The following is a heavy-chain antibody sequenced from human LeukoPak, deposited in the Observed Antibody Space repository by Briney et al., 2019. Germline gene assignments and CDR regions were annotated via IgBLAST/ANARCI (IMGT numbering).Heavy chain of an antibody. Sequence: GASVKVSCKASGYTFTSYGISWVRQAPGQGLEWMGWISAYNGNTNYAQKLQGRVTMTADTSTSTAYMELRSLRSDDTAVYYCARDLLDDGANVGSLGYWGQGTLVTVSS. V-gene: IGHV1-18*01. D-gene: IGHD1-26*01. CDR3: ARDLLDDGANVGSLGY. CDR2: ISAYNGNT. CDR1: GYTFTSYG. J-gene: IGHJ4*02.